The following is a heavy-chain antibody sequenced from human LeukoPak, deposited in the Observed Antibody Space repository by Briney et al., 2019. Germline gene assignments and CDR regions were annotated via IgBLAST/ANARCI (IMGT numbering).Heavy chain of an antibody. J-gene: IGHJ3*02. CDR2: INPNSGGT. CDR3: ARVGDDDPSLHI. Sequence: ASVKVSCKASGYTFTGYYMHWVRQAPGQGLEWMGWINPNSGGTNYAQNFQGRVTMTRDTSISTAYMELSRLRSDDTAVYYCARVGDDDPSLHIWGQGTMVTVSS. CDR1: GYTFTGYY. V-gene: IGHV1-2*02. D-gene: IGHD1-1*01.